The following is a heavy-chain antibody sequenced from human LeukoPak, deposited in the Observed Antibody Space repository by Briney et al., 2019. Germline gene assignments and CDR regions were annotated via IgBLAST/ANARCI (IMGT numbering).Heavy chain of an antibody. CDR3: ASHWCTRGPCYLDY. CDR1: GDSISSSSYY. CDR2: IYSCGTT. D-gene: IGHD2-8*02. Sequence: PSEALSLTCTVSGDSISSSSYYWAWIRQPPGKGLEWIGTIYSCGTTYYNPSLKSRVTISVDTSKNQFSLKLNSVTAGDTALYYCASHWCTRGPCYLDYWGQGTLFTVSS. V-gene: IGHV4-39*01. J-gene: IGHJ4*02.